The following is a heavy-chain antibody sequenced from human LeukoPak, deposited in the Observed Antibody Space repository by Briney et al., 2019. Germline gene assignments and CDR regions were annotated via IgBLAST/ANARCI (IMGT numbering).Heavy chain of an antibody. CDR2: IYTSGST. V-gene: IGHV4-61*02. D-gene: IGHD3-10*01. CDR3: ARGYYYGSGLPY. Sequence: SETLSLTCTVSGGSISSSSYYWSWIRQPAGKGLEWIGRIYTSGSTNYNPSLKSRVTMSVDTSKNQFSLKLSSVTAADTAVYYCARGYYYGSGLPYWGQGTLVTVSS. CDR1: GGSISSSSYY. J-gene: IGHJ4*02.